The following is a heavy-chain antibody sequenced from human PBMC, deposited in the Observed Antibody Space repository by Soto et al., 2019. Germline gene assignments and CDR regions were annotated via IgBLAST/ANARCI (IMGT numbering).Heavy chain of an antibody. CDR2: ISYDGSNK. CDR3: ARDPDSSGYYVFDY. Sequence: LRLSCSASGFAFGSYAMHWVRQAPGKGLEWVAVISYDGSNKYYADSVKGRFTISRDNSKNTLYLQMNSLRAEDTAVYYCARDPDSSGYYVFDYWGQGTLVTVS. J-gene: IGHJ4*02. V-gene: IGHV3-30-3*01. CDR1: GFAFGSYA. D-gene: IGHD3-22*01.